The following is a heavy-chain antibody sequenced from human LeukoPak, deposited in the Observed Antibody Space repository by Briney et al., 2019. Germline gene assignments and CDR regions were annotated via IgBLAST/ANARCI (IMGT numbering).Heavy chain of an antibody. J-gene: IGHJ4*02. CDR2: ISSSSSYI. CDR3: ARDRLVMTTATFDY. CDR1: GFTFSSYW. V-gene: IGHV3-21*01. D-gene: IGHD4-17*01. Sequence: GGSLRLSCAASGFTFSSYWMHWVRQAPGKGLEWVSSISSSSSYIYYADSVKGRFTISRDNAKNSLYLQMNSLRAEDTAVYYCARDRLVMTTATFDYWGQGTLVTVSS.